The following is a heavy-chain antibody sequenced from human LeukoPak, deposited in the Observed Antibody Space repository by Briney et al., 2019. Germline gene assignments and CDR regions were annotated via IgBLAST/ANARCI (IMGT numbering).Heavy chain of an antibody. D-gene: IGHD6-13*01. CDR1: GGSISSYY. CDR3: ARSGSSWSRGYYYGMDV. Sequence: SETLSLTCTVSGGSISSYYWSWIRQPPGKGLEWIGYIYYSGSTNYNPSLKSRVTISVDTSKNQFSLKLSSVTAADTAVYYCARSGSSWSRGYYYGMDVWGQGTTVTVSS. J-gene: IGHJ6*02. CDR2: IYYSGST. V-gene: IGHV4-59*01.